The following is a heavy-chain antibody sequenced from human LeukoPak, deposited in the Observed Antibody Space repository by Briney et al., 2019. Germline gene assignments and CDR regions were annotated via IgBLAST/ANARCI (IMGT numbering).Heavy chain of an antibody. CDR1: GFTFSSYG. Sequence: GGSLRLSCAASGFTFSSYGMHWVRQAPGKGLEWVAVIWYDGSNKYYADSVKGRFTISRDNSKNTLYLQMNSLRAEDTAVYYCARAQGLTVVTPFDIWGQGTMVTVSS. J-gene: IGHJ3*02. V-gene: IGHV3-33*01. CDR2: IWYDGSNK. CDR3: ARAQGLTVVTPFDI. D-gene: IGHD4-23*01.